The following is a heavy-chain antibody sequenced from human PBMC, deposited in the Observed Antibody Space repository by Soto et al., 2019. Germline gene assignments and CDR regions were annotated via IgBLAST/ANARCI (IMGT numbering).Heavy chain of an antibody. Sequence: ASVKVSCKASGYTFTGYYMHWVRQAPGQGLEWMGWINPNSGGTNYAQKFQGWVTMTRDTSISTAYMELSRLRSDDTAVYYCALSSYCTNGVCYLDYWGQGTLVTVS. CDR1: GYTFTGYY. CDR3: ALSSYCTNGVCYLDY. CDR2: INPNSGGT. V-gene: IGHV1-2*04. D-gene: IGHD2-8*01. J-gene: IGHJ4*02.